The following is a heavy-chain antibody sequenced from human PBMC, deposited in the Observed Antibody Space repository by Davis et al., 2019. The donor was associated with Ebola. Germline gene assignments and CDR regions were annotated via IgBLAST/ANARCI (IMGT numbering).Heavy chain of an antibody. D-gene: IGHD6-6*01. V-gene: IGHV3-11*01. CDR3: ARYLTSSSLDA. J-gene: IGHJ6*02. Sequence: GESLKISCAASGFTFSDYYMSWIRQAPGKGLEWVSYISSSGSTIYYADSVKGRFTISRDNAKNSLYLQMNSLRAEDTAVYYCARYLTSSSLDAWGPGTTVTVSS. CDR1: GFTFSDYY. CDR2: ISSSGSTI.